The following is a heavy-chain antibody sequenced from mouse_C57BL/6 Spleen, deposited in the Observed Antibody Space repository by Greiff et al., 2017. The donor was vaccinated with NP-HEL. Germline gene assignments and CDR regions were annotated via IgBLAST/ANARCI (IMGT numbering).Heavy chain of an antibody. CDR2: IDPETGGT. CDR3: TRVDYYAMDY. V-gene: IGHV1-15*01. Sequence: QVQLKQSGAELVRPGASVTLSCKASGYTFTDYEMHWVKQTPVHGLEWIGAIDPETGGTAYNQKFKGKAILTADKSSSTAYMELRSLTSEDSAVYYCTRVDYYAMDYWGQGTSVTVSS. CDR1: GYTFTDYE. J-gene: IGHJ4*01.